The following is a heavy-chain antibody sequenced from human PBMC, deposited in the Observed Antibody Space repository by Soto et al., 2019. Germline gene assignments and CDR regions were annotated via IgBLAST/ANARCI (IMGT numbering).Heavy chain of an antibody. D-gene: IGHD5-18*01. J-gene: IGHJ4*02. CDR1: GFIFSDYY. Sequence: GGSLRLSCTASGFIFSDYYMSWIRQAPGKGLEWVSDISNSGRITHHADSVEGRFTISRDNSKNTLYLQMNSLRAEDTAVYYCAKDRQLWSEYYFDYWGQGTLVTVSS. CDR2: ISNSGRIT. V-gene: IGHV3-11*01. CDR3: AKDRQLWSEYYFDY.